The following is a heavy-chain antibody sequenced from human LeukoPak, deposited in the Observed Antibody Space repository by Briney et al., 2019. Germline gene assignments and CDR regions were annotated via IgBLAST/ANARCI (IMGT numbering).Heavy chain of an antibody. J-gene: IGHJ4*02. D-gene: IGHD1-1*01. CDR1: GFSFSNFW. V-gene: IGHV3-7*01. CDR2: MNEAGSDK. Sequence: GGSLRLSCAASGFSFSNFWMSWLRQAPGKGLEWVAHMNEAGSDKYYVEYVKDRFSISRDNAKNSVTLQMNSLRVEDTAVYYCVSWDLGHNNYWGQGAQVTVSS. CDR3: VSWDLGHNNY.